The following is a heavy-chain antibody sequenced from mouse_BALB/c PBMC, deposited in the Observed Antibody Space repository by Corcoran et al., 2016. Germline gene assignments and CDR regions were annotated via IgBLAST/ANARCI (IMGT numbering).Heavy chain of an antibody. CDR2: INPYNGGT. J-gene: IGHJ4*01. CDR1: GYSFTGYT. CDR3: ARSLIYYYGSSLYYYAMDY. Sequence: EVQLQPSGPELVKPGASMKISCNASGYSFTGYTMNWVKQSHGKNLEWIGLINPYNGGTSYNQKFKGKATLTVDKSSSTAYMELLSLTSEDSAVYYCARSLIYYYGSSLYYYAMDYWGQGTSVTVSS. D-gene: IGHD1-1*01. V-gene: IGHV1-18*01.